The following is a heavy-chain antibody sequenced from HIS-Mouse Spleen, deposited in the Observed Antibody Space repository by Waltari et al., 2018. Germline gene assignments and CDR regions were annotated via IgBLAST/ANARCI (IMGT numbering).Heavy chain of an antibody. CDR1: GFTFSSYA. CDR2: VSGSGGST. J-gene: IGHJ4*02. V-gene: IGHV3-23*01. D-gene: IGHD4-17*01. CDR3: AKTLVRSRDFDY. Sequence: EVQLLESGGGLVQPGGSLRLSCAASGFTFSSYAMSWFRQAPGEGMEWVSAVSGSGGSTCSADSVKGRFTISRDNSKNTLYLQMNSLRAEDTAVYYCAKTLVRSRDFDYWGQGTLVTVSS.